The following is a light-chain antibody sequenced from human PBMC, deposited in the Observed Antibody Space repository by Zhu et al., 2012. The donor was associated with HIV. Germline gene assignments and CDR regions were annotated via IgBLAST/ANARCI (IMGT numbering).Light chain of an antibody. CDR2: GAS. J-gene: IGKJ4*01. CDR1: QSVTDNY. Sequence: EVVLTQSPDTLSLSPGDRATLSCRASQSVTDNYLAWYQQKLGQAPRLLIYGASSRATGIPDRFSGSGSGTEFTLTISRLEPEDFAVYHCQQYGSSPLTFGGGTKVEIK. V-gene: IGKV3-20*01. CDR3: QQYGSSPLT.